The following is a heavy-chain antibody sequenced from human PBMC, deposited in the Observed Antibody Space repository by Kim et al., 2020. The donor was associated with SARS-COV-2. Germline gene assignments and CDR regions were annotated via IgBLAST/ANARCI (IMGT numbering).Heavy chain of an antibody. Sequence: GGSLRLSCAASGFTFSSYSMNLVRQAPGKGLEWVSYISSSSSTIYYADSVKGRFTISRDNAKNSLYLQMNSLRDEDTAVYYCARDYWDYDFGYGMDVWGQGTTVTVSS. V-gene: IGHV3-48*02. CDR3: ARDYWDYDFGYGMDV. J-gene: IGHJ6*02. CDR1: GFTFSSYS. D-gene: IGHD3-3*01. CDR2: ISSSSSTI.